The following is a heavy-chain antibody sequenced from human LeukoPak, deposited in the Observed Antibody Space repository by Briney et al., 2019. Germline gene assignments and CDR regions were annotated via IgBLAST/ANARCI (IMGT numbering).Heavy chain of an antibody. Sequence: ASVKVSCKTSGYTFTDYNLHWVRQAPGQRLEWMGIIKPSGGDTSYAQTFQGRVFMTKDTSTSTVYMELSSLKSEDTAVYYCARVRDGYNDAYDIWGQGTMVTVSS. CDR2: IKPSGGDT. D-gene: IGHD5-24*01. CDR3: ARVRDGYNDAYDI. J-gene: IGHJ3*02. CDR1: GYTFTDYN. V-gene: IGHV1-46*01.